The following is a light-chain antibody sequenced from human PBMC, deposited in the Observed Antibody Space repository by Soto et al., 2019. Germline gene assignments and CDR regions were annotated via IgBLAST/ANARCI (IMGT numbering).Light chain of an antibody. CDR1: QSISSY. J-gene: IGKJ3*01. CDR3: QQYNNWPPIT. Sequence: DIQMTQSPSSLSASVGDRVTITCRASQSISSYLNWYQQKPGKAPKLLIYAASSLQGGVPSRFSGSGSGTDFTLTISSLQPEDFAVYYCQQYNNWPPITFGPGTKVDIK. CDR2: AAS. V-gene: IGKV1-39*01.